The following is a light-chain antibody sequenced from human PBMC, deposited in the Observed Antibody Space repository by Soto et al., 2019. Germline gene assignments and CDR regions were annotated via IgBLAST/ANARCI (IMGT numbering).Light chain of an antibody. J-gene: IGKJ2*01. CDR1: QSIRSSY. CDR2: AAS. V-gene: IGKV3-20*01. CDR3: HCQDFGNSAVYS. Sequence: IVLTQSPGTLSLSPGESATLSCRASQSIRSSYVAWYQQKPGQAPRLVIYAASDRATGLPDRFSGSGSGTDFTLTISRLEPEDFAMYYCHCQDFGNSAVYSFGQGTKLEI.